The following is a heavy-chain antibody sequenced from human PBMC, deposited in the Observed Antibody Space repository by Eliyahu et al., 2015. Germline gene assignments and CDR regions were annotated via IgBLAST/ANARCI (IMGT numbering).Heavy chain of an antibody. CDR3: ARHPSAGVSYEFDP. CDR2: IYYSGNT. V-gene: IGHV4-59*08. D-gene: IGHD3-10*01. J-gene: IGHJ5*02. Sequence: QVQLQESVPGLVKPSETLSLTXXXSXXSISSYYWSWIRQPXGKGLEWIGYIYYSGNTNYNPSLRSRVTISVDTSKNQFSLKLNSVTAADTAVYYCARHPSAGVSYEFDPWGQGTLVSVSS. CDR1: XXSISSYY.